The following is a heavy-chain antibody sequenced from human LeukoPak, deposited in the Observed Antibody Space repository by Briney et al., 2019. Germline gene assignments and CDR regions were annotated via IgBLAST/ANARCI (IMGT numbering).Heavy chain of an antibody. CDR1: GFTFSSYA. J-gene: IGHJ1*01. CDR2: ISGSGGST. CDR3: AVPTLLYFQH. V-gene: IGHV3-23*01. Sequence: PGVSLRLSCAASGFTFSSYAMSWVRQAPGKGLEWVSAISGSGGSTYYADSVKGRFTISRDNSKNTLYLQMNSLRAEDTAVYYCAVPTLLYFQHWGQGTLVTVSS.